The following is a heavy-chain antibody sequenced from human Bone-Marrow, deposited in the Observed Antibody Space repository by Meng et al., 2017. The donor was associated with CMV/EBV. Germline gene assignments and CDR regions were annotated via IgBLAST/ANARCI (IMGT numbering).Heavy chain of an antibody. Sequence: GESLKISCAASGFTFSSYAMHWVRQAPGKGLEWVAVISYDGSNKYYADSVKGRLTISRDNSKNTLYLQMNSLRAEDTAVYYCARQAAGNGWAHYYYYGMDVWGQGTTVTVSS. CDR2: ISYDGSNK. V-gene: IGHV3-30-3*01. CDR3: ARQAAGNGWAHYYYYGMDV. CDR1: GFTFSSYA. J-gene: IGHJ6*02. D-gene: IGHD6-13*01.